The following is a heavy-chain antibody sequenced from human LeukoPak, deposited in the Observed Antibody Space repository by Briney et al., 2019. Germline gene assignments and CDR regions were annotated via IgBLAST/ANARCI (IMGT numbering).Heavy chain of an antibody. CDR3: ARSGSGSTGGAFDI. Sequence: PSETLSLTCTVSGGSISSYYWSWIRQPPGKGLEWIAYIYYSSTNYNPSLYSRVTISVDTSKNQFSLQLSSVTAADTAVYYCARSGSGSTGGAFDIGGQGTMVTVSS. D-gene: IGHD3-10*01. V-gene: IGHV4-59*08. CDR1: GGSISSYY. CDR2: IYYSST. J-gene: IGHJ3*02.